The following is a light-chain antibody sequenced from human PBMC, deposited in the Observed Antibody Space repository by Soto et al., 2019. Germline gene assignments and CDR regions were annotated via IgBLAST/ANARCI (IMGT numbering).Light chain of an antibody. CDR2: EVS. V-gene: IGLV2-14*01. CDR1: SSDVGGYNF. J-gene: IGLJ3*02. Sequence: SALAQPASVSGSPGQSITISCTGTSSDVGGYNFVSWYQYHPGKAPKLMIYEVSNRPSGVSNRFSGSKSANTASLTISGLQAEDEADYYCSSYTTATTWVFGGGTKVTVL. CDR3: SSYTTATTWV.